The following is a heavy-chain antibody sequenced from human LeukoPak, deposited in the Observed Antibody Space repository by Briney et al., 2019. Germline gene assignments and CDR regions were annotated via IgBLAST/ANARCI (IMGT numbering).Heavy chain of an antibody. Sequence: ASVKVSCRTSDYTFTNYYMHWVRQAPGQGLEWMGRINPNTGGTNYALKFQGRVTVTTDTSVTTSYMEVNSLESDDTAVYYCAKGDNTGRRFFDYWGQGTVVTVSS. CDR2: INPNTGGT. CDR1: DYTFTNYY. D-gene: IGHD1-1*01. CDR3: AKGDNTGRRFFDY. V-gene: IGHV1-2*06. J-gene: IGHJ4*02.